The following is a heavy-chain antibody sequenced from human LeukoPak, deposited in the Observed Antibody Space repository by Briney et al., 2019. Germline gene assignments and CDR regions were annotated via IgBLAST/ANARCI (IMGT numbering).Heavy chain of an antibody. D-gene: IGHD1-7*01. CDR2: TRFDDSYK. J-gene: IGHJ5*02. Sequence: SGGSLRPSCAASGFSFSSSGMHWVRQAPGKGPEWVAFTRFDDSYKAYGNSVKGRFTISRDNSKNTLYLQMDSLRSDDTAVYYCAKSSAGITWFDPWGQGTLVIVSS. CDR3: AKSSAGITWFDP. V-gene: IGHV3-30*02. CDR1: GFSFSSSG.